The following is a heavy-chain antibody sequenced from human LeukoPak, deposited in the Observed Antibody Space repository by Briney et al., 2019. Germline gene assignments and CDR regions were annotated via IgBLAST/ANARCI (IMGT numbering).Heavy chain of an antibody. Sequence: SETLSLTCAVYGGSFSGYYWSWIRQPPGKGLEWIGEINHSGSTNYNPSLKSRVTISVDTSKNQFSLKLSSVTAADTAVYYCARGRVSSSSWYSTYYYYFYMDVWGKGTTVTVSS. V-gene: IGHV4-34*01. D-gene: IGHD6-13*01. CDR1: GGSFSGYY. J-gene: IGHJ6*03. CDR2: INHSGST. CDR3: ARGRVSSSSWYSTYYYYFYMDV.